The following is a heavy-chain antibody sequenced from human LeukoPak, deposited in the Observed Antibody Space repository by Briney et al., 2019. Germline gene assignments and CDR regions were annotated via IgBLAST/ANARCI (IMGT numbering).Heavy chain of an antibody. D-gene: IGHD6-13*01. CDR1: GYTFTRYD. CDR3: ARGIAAAGGTDY. CDR2: MNPNSGNT. Sequence: ASVKVSYKASGYTFTRYDINWVRQATGQGLAWMGWMNPNSGNTGYAQKFQGRVTMTRNTSISTAYMELSSLRSEDTAVYYCARGIAAAGGTDYWGQGTLVTVSS. J-gene: IGHJ4*02. V-gene: IGHV1-8*01.